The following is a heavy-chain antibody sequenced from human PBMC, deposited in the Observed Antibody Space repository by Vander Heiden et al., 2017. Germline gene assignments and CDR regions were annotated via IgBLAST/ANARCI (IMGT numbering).Heavy chain of an antibody. CDR3: ARDLQGLRGVKDY. CDR1: GYSFPGNA. D-gene: IGHD3-10*01. CDR2: INAGNGNT. J-gene: IGHJ4*02. V-gene: IGHV1-3*01. Sequence: QVQLVQSGAEVKKPGASVKVSCKAYGYSFPGNARHWVRQAPGQRLEWMGWINAGNGNTKYSQRFQGRVIFSRDTSASTAYMELTSLTSEDTAVYYCARDLQGLRGVKDYWGQGTLVTVSS.